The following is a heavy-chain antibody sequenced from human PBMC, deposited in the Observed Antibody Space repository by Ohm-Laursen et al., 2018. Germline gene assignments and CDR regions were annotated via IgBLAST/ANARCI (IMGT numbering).Heavy chain of an antibody. Sequence: TLSLTCAVSGGSISSYYWSWIRQPPGKGLEWIGYIYYSGSTNYNPSLKSRVTISVDTSKNQFSLKLSSVTAADTAVYYCARGGGYDPFDYWGQGTLVTVSS. CDR2: IYYSGST. CDR1: GGSISSYY. V-gene: IGHV4-59*08. J-gene: IGHJ4*02. CDR3: ARGGGYDPFDY. D-gene: IGHD5-12*01.